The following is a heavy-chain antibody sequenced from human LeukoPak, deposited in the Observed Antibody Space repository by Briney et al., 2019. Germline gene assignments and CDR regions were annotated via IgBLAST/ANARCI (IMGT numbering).Heavy chain of an antibody. Sequence: GGSLRLSCAASGFTVSSNYMSWVRQAPGKGLEWVSVIYSGGSTYYADSVKGRFTISRDNSKNTLYLQMNSLRAEDTAVYYCARSPNPSEGPEAPRSDWYFDLWGRGTLVTVSS. V-gene: IGHV3-53*01. CDR2: IYSGGST. CDR1: GFTVSSNY. J-gene: IGHJ2*01. CDR3: ARSPNPSEGPEAPRSDWYFDL.